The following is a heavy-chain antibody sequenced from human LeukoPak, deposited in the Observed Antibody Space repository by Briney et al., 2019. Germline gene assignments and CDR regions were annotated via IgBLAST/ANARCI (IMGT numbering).Heavy chain of an antibody. D-gene: IGHD4-11*01. CDR1: GYTFTSYY. V-gene: IGHV1-46*01. J-gene: IGHJ6*03. Sequence: ASVKVSCKASGYTFTSYYMHWVRQAPGQGLEWMGIINPSGGSTSYAQKFQGRVTMTRDMSTSTVYMELSSLRSEDTAVYYCARELVTRYHYYYYYYMDVWGKGTTVTVSS. CDR2: INPSGGST. CDR3: ARELVTRYHYYYYYYMDV.